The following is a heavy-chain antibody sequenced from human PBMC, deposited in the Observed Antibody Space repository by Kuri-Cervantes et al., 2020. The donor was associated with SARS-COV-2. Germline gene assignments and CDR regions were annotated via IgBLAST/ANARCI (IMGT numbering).Heavy chain of an antibody. J-gene: IGHJ6*03. CDR3: AKEGRCSSTSCYAVHYYYMDV. V-gene: IGHV3-23*01. CDR1: GFTFSSYA. CDR2: ISGSGGST. Sequence: GESLKISCAASGFTFSSYAMSWVRQAPGKGLEWVSAISGSGGSTYYADSVKGQFTISRDNAKNSLYLQMNSLRAEDTAVYYCAKEGRCSSTSCYAVHYYYMDVWGKGTTVTVSS. D-gene: IGHD2-2*01.